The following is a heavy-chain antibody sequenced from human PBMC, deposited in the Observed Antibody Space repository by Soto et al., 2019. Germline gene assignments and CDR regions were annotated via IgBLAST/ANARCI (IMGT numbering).Heavy chain of an antibody. V-gene: IGHV3-23*01. J-gene: IGHJ6*02. CDR3: AKSGHDWNWAGGYYGMDV. Sequence: GGSLRLSCAASGFTFSSYAMSWVRQAPGKGLEWVSAISGSGGSTYYADSVKGRFTISRDNSKNTLYLQMNSLRAEDTAVYYCAKSGHDWNWAGGYYGMDVWGQGTTVTVSS. D-gene: IGHD1-7*01. CDR1: GFTFSSYA. CDR2: ISGSGGST.